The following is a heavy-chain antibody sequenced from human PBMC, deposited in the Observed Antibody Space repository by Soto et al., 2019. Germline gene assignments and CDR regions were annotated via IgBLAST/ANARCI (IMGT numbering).Heavy chain of an antibody. V-gene: IGHV3-48*01. D-gene: IGHD7-27*01. CDR2: ISSSSSVI. CDR1: GFILSDCA. J-gene: IGHJ6*03. CDR3: ARDLSWGSNWYYYMDV. Sequence: EVQLVESGGGLVQPGGSLRISCATSGFILSDCAMNWVRQAPGKGLEWVSYISSSSSVIDYADSVKGRFTVSRDNARNSLYLQMNSRRAEDTAVYYCARDLSWGSNWYYYMDVWGKGPTVTVSS.